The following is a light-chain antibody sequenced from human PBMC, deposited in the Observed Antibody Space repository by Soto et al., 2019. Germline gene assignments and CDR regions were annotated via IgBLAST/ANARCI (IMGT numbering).Light chain of an antibody. V-gene: IGKV1-39*01. CDR1: QSINKY. Sequence: DIQMTQSPSSLSASVGDRVTITCRASQSINKYLHWYQQKPGKAPKILIYTASSLESGVPSRFSGSGSGTDFTLTISSLQPEDFASYFCHQSYRASHTFGQGTKLEIK. CDR3: HQSYRASHT. J-gene: IGKJ2*01. CDR2: TAS.